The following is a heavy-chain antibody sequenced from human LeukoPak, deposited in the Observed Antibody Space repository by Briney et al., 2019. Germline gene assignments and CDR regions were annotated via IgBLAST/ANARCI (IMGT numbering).Heavy chain of an antibody. Sequence: SETLSLTCTVSGGSVSSGSYYWSWIRQPPGKGLEWIGYIYYSGSTNYNPSLKSRVTISVDTSKNQFSLKLCSVTAADTAVYYCARGLQSWFDPWGQGTLVTVSS. CDR3: ARGLQSWFDP. J-gene: IGHJ5*02. CDR1: GGSVSSGSYY. V-gene: IGHV4-61*01. CDR2: IYYSGST.